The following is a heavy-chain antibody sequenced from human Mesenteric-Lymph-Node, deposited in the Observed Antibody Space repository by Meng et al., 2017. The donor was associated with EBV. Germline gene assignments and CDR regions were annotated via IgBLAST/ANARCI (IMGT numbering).Heavy chain of an antibody. D-gene: IGHD2-2*01. J-gene: IGHJ5*02. V-gene: IGHV4-4*02. Sequence: QVPLQGAGPGLVKPSGTLSLTCAVSGGSISSSNWWSWVRQPPGKGLEWIGEIYHSGSTNYNPSLKSRVTISVDKSKNQFSLKLSSVTAADTAVYYCASHRYCRSTSCSWFDPWGQGTLVTVSS. CDR2: IYHSGST. CDR3: ASHRYCRSTSCSWFDP. CDR1: GGSISSSNW.